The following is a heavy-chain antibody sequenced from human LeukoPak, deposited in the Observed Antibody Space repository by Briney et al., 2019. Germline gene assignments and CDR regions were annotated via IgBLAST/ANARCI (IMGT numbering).Heavy chain of an antibody. D-gene: IGHD5-12*01. J-gene: IGHJ5*02. V-gene: IGHV3-30*02. CDR3: AKEGASGSERFDL. CDR2: IRYDGRNE. CDR1: GFSFSSYG. Sequence: GGSLRLSCAASGFSFSSYGMHWVRQAPGRGLEWVAFIRYDGRNEQYAESVKGRFTISRDNSKNTVNLQMNSLRVEDTAVYYCAKEGASGSERFDLRGQGTLVTASS.